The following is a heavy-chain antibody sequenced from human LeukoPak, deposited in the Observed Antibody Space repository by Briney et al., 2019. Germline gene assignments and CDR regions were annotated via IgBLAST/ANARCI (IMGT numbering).Heavy chain of an antibody. CDR2: IYTSGST. CDR3: ARELVGQYCSRGSCYNFYYYYYMDV. CDR1: GGSISSYY. J-gene: IGHJ6*03. V-gene: IGHV4-4*07. Sequence: PSETLSLTCTVSGGSISSYYWSWIRQPAGKGLEWIGRIYTSGSTNYNPSLKSRVTMSVDTSKNQFSLKLSSVTAADTAVYYCARELVGQYCSRGSCYNFYYYYYMDVWGKGTTVTVSS. D-gene: IGHD2-15*01.